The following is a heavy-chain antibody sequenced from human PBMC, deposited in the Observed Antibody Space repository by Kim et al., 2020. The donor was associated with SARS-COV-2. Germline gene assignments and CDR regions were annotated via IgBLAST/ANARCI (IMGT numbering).Heavy chain of an antibody. V-gene: IGHV3-23*01. CDR2: ISASGGAT. D-gene: IGHD2-2*01. Sequence: GGSLRLSCAASGFTFSSYAMSWVRQAPGKGLEWVSGISASGGATFYADSVKGRFTISRDNSKNTLYLQMNSLRAEDTALYYCAKDLYCSSTSCYAGYWGQGTLVTVSS. J-gene: IGHJ4*02. CDR3: AKDLYCSSTSCYAGY. CDR1: GFTFSSYA.